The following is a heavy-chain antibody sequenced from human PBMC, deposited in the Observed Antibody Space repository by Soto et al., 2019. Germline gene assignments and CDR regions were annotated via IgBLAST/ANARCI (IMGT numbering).Heavy chain of an antibody. CDR3: ARGSIFGVVIMVYYYVMDV. CDR2: IIPIFGTA. D-gene: IGHD3-3*01. Sequence: SVKVSCKASGGTFSSYAISWVRQAPGQGLEWMGGIIPIFGTANYAQKFQGRVTITADESTSTAYMELSSLRSEDTAVYYCARGSIFGVVIMVYYYVMDVCGQGTTVTGSS. J-gene: IGHJ6*02. V-gene: IGHV1-69*13. CDR1: GGTFSSYA.